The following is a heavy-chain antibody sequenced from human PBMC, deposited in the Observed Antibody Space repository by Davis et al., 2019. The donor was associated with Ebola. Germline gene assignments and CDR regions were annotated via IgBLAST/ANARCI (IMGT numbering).Heavy chain of an antibody. V-gene: IGHV3-30*02. J-gene: IGHJ4*02. CDR1: GFTFSSYG. Sequence: GESLKISCAASGFTFSSYGMHWVRQAPGKGLEWVAVIWYDGSNKYYADSVKGRFTISRDNSKNTLYLQMNSLRAEDTAVYYCAKAHNLLRFLESTYFDYWGQGTLVTVSS. D-gene: IGHD3-3*01. CDR3: AKAHNLLRFLESTYFDY. CDR2: IWYDGSNK.